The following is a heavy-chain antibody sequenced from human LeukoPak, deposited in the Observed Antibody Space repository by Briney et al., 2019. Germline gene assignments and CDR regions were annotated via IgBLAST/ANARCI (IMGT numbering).Heavy chain of an antibody. D-gene: IGHD3-10*01. J-gene: IGHJ4*02. CDR3: AKLIEGDLWFVPFDY. V-gene: IGHV3-23*01. Sequence: LPGASLRLSCAASGFTFSSYAMSWVRQAPGKGLEWVSAISGSGGSTYYANSVKGRFTISRDNSKNTLYLQMNSLRAEDTAVYYCAKLIEGDLWFVPFDYWGQGTLVTVSS. CDR2: ISGSGGST. CDR1: GFTFSSYA.